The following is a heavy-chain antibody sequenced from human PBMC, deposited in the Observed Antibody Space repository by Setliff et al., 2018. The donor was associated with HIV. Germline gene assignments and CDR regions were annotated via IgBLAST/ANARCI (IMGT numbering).Heavy chain of an antibody. CDR2: VDTSGST. V-gene: IGHV4-59*08. CDR1: GTSISTSY. J-gene: IGHJ6*03. Sequence: SETLSLTCTVSGTSISTSYWSWIRQPPGKGLEYIGYVDTSGSTNYNPSLKSRVTTSVDTSKNQFSLRLTSVTAADTAVYYCARHSLDYGDYVVENYYYYMDVWGKGTTVTVSS. D-gene: IGHD4-17*01. CDR3: ARHSLDYGDYVVENYYYYMDV.